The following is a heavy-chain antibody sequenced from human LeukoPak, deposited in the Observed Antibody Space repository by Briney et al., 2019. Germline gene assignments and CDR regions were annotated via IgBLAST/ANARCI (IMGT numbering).Heavy chain of an antibody. Sequence: GGSLRLSCAASGFTFSNYAMAWVRQAPGKGLEWVSGINGSGGGTYYADSVKGRFTISRDNSKNTLYLQMNSLRAEDTAVYYCAKDRMWQQLVGFDYWGQGTLVTVSS. CDR2: INGSGGGT. V-gene: IGHV3-23*01. D-gene: IGHD6-13*01. J-gene: IGHJ4*02. CDR1: GFTFSNYA. CDR3: AKDRMWQQLVGFDY.